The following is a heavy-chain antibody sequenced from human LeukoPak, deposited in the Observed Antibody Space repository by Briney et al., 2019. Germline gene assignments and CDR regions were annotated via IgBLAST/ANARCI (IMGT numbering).Heavy chain of an antibody. D-gene: IGHD6-19*01. V-gene: IGHV4-34*01. CDR1: GGSFSGYY. CDR3: ARNPRDSGWYRRNKFDY. Sequence: PSETLSLTCAVYGGSFSGYYWSWIRQPPGKGLEWIGEINHSGSTNYNPSLKSRVTISVDTSKNQFSLKLSSVTAADTAVYYCARNPRDSGWYRRNKFDYWGQGTLVTVSS. CDR2: INHSGST. J-gene: IGHJ4*02.